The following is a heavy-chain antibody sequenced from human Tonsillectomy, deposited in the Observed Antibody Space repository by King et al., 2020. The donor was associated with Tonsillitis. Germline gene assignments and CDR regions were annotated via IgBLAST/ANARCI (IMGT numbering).Heavy chain of an antibody. CDR2: IYYSGST. CDR3: ASLDCSGGSCAFVY. V-gene: IGHV4-39*01. J-gene: IGHJ4*02. CDR1: GCSISSSSYY. D-gene: IGHD2-15*01. Sequence: QLQESGPGLVKPSETLSLTCTVSGCSISSSSYYWGWIRQPPGKGLEWIGSIYYSGSTYYNPTLKSRLTISVDTAKNQFSLKLSSVTAADTAVYYCASLDCSGGSCAFVYWGQGTLVTVSS.